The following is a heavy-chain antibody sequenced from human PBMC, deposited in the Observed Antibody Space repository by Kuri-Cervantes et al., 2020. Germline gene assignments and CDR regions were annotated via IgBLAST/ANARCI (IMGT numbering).Heavy chain of an antibody. J-gene: IGHJ2*01. D-gene: IGHD2-21*02. V-gene: IGHV3-9*01. CDR2: ISWNSGSI. CDR3: ARDVSVTASYPYWYFDL. Sequence: GGSLRLSCAASGFTFDDYAMHWVRQAPGKGLEWVSGISWNSGSIGYADSVKGRFAISRDNAKNSLYLQMNSRRAEDTALYYCARDVSVTASYPYWYFDLWGRGTLVTVSS. CDR1: GFTFDDYA.